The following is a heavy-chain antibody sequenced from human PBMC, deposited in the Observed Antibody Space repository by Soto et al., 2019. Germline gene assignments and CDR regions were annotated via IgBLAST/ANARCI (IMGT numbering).Heavy chain of an antibody. D-gene: IGHD5-12*01. CDR1: GGSFSGYY. J-gene: IGHJ6*02. CDR2: INHSGST. Sequence: PSETLSLTCAVYGGSFSGYYWSWIRQPPGKGLEWIGEINHSGSTNYNPSLKSRVTISVDTSKNQFSLKLSSVTAADTAVYYCARGRRDGYDLGGMDVWGQGTTVTVSS. CDR3: ARGRRDGYDLGGMDV. V-gene: IGHV4-34*01.